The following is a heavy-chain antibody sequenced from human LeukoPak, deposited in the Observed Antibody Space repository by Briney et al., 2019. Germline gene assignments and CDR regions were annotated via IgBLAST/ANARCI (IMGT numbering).Heavy chain of an antibody. D-gene: IGHD3-10*01. CDR2: MNPNSGNT. CDR3: ARDAYPNYGSGSYHYYYGMDV. V-gene: IGHV1-8*01. J-gene: IGHJ6*02. Sequence: ASVKVSCKASGYTFTSYDINWVRQATGQGLEWMGWMNPNSGNTGYAQKFQGRVTMTRNTSISTAYMELSSLRSEDTAVYYCARDAYPNYGSGSYHYYYGMDVRGQGTTVTVSS. CDR1: GYTFTSYD.